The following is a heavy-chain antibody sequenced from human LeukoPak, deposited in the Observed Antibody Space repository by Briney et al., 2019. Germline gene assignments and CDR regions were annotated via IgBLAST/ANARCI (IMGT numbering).Heavy chain of an antibody. CDR1: GGSISSYY. D-gene: IGHD1-14*01. CDR3: ARVGGMDYYYYMDV. Sequence: SETLSLTCTVSGGSISSYYWSWIRQPPGKGLEWIGYIYYSGSINYNPSLKSRVTISVDTSKNQFSLKLSSVTAADTAVYYCARVGGMDYYYYMDVWGKGTTVTVSS. CDR2: IYYSGSI. V-gene: IGHV4-59*01. J-gene: IGHJ6*03.